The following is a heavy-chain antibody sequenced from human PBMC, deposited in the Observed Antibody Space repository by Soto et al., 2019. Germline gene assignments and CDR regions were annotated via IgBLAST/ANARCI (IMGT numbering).Heavy chain of an antibody. V-gene: IGHV3-21*01. Sequence: GGSLRLSCAASGFTFSSYSMNWVRQAPGKGLEWVSSISSSSSYIYYADSVKGRFTISRDNAKNSLYLQMNSLRAEDTCVYYCARDLGVGATLDAFDIWGQGTMVTVSS. CDR2: ISSSSSYI. J-gene: IGHJ3*02. D-gene: IGHD1-26*01. CDR3: ARDLGVGATLDAFDI. CDR1: GFTFSSYS.